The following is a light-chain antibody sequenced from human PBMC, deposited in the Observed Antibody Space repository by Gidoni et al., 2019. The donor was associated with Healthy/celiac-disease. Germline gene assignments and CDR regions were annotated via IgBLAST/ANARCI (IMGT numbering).Light chain of an antibody. J-gene: IGLJ2*01. CDR1: SLRNYY. CDR2: DKN. Sequence: SSELTQDPAVSVDLGQTVRITCQGDSLRNYYASWYQQKAGQAPVLVIYDKNNRPSGIPDRFSGSSSGNTASLTITGTQAEDEADYYCNSRDSSGNHVVFGGGTKLTVL. CDR3: NSRDSSGNHVV. V-gene: IGLV3-19*01.